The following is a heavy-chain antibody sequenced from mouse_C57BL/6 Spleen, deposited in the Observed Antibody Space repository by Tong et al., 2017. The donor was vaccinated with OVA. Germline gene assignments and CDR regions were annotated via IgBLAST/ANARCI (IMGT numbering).Heavy chain of an antibody. CDR1: GFTFSSYA. CDR2: ISDGGSYT. J-gene: IGHJ3*01. V-gene: IGHV5-4*01. Sequence: EVQLQESGGGLVKPGGSLKLSCAASGFTFSSYAMSWVRQTPEKRLEWVATISDGGSYTYYPDNVKGRFTISRDNAKNNLYLQMSHMKSEDTAMYYCAGDSTGIAYWGQGTLVTVSA. CDR3: AGDSTGIAY.